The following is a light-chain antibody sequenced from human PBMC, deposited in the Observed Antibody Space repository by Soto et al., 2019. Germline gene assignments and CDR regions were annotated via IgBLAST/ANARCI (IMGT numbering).Light chain of an antibody. Sequence: QSALTQPASVSGSPGQSITISCTGTSSDVGGYNYVSWYQQHPGKAPKLMIYDVSNQPSGVSNRFSGSKSGNTASLTISGLQAEDEADYYCSSYTSSSTLDYVFGTGTKLTVL. V-gene: IGLV2-14*01. J-gene: IGLJ1*01. CDR2: DVS. CDR1: SSDVGGYNY. CDR3: SSYTSSSTLDYV.